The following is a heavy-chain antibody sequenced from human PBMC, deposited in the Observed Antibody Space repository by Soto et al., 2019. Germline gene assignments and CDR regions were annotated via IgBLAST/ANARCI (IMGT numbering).Heavy chain of an antibody. CDR1: GASISSGGYY. J-gene: IGHJ6*02. D-gene: IGHD3-3*01. V-gene: IGHV4-31*03. CDR2: IYYSGST. CDR3: ARCFQDYDADTGRAYAVDV. Sequence: QVQLQESGPGLVKPSQTLSLMCTVSGASISSGGYYWSWIRQHPGKGLEWIGYIYYSGSTYYNPSLNSRVTMSVDTSKTQFSLRLSSVTDADTVVYYCARCFQDYDADTGRAYAVDVWGQGTTVTVSS.